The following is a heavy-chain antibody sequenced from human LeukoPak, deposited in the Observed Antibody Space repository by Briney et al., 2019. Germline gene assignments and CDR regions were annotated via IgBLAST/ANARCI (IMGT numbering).Heavy chain of an antibody. CDR3: ARDGIAAAEGFDP. CDR2: INHSGST. Sequence: SETLSLTCAVYGGSFSGYYWSWIRQPPGKGLEWIGEINHSGSTNYNPSLKSRVTISVDTSKNQFSLKLSSVTAADTAVYYCARDGIAAAEGFDPWGQGTLVTVSS. V-gene: IGHV4-34*01. D-gene: IGHD6-13*01. J-gene: IGHJ5*02. CDR1: GGSFSGYY.